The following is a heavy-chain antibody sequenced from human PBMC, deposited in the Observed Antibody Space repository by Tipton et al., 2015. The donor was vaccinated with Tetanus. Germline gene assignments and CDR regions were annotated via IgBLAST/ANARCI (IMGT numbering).Heavy chain of an antibody. CDR2: VDRSGTT. V-gene: IGHV4-4*07. CDR3: ARGSDIVVVPGVTRADWFVP. J-gene: IGHJ5*02. Sequence: TLSLTCPVSGGSISNYYWNWIRQSPGGRLEWIGRVDRSGTTTYNPSLKGRVTMSLDTSKNQFSLKLTSVTAADTAMYYCARGSDIVVVPGVTRADWFVPWGQGTLVTVSS. CDR1: GGSISNYY. D-gene: IGHD2-2*01.